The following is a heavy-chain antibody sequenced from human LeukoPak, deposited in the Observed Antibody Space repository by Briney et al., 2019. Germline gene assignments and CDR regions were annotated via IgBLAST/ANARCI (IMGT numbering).Heavy chain of an antibody. D-gene: IGHD6-19*01. CDR3: ARHQTSSGQPTLIYH. CDR2: INAGNGNT. J-gene: IGHJ5*02. CDR1: GYTFTGYY. V-gene: IGHV1-3*01. Sequence: GASVKVSCKASGYTFTGYYMHWVRQAPGQGLEWMGWINAGNGNTKYSQKFQGRVTITRDTSASTAYMELSSLRSEDTAVYYCARHQTSSGQPTLIYHWGQGTLVTVSS.